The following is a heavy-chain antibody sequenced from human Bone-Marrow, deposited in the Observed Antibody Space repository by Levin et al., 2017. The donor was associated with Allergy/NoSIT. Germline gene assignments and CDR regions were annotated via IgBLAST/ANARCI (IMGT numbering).Heavy chain of an antibody. CDR3: ARGWYHFDF. CDR1: GFSFSTHW. D-gene: IGHD6-13*01. CDR2: INFEGTGT. V-gene: IGHV3-74*01. Sequence: WASVKVSCAASGFSFSTHWMHWVRQSPGKGLEWVSQINFEGTGTTYADSVKGRFTISRDNAKNTLYLQMNSLRAEDTAVYYCARGWYHFDFWGQGTLVTVSS. J-gene: IGHJ4*02.